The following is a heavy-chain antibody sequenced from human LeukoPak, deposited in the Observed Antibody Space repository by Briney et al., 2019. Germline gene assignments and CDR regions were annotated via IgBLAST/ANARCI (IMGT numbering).Heavy chain of an antibody. V-gene: IGHV3-23*01. D-gene: IGHD3-16*01. CDR1: GFAFGVHA. J-gene: IGHJ5*02. CDR2: IGSGADL. Sequence: GGSLRLSCVGSGFAFGVHAMSWVRQAPGKGPEWVATIGSGADLFYAESVKGRFTISRDDPRNTVWLQMNSLRAEDTALYYCAKDWTPHNRVYDCLDAWGQGTQVTVSS. CDR3: AKDWTPHNRVYDCLDA.